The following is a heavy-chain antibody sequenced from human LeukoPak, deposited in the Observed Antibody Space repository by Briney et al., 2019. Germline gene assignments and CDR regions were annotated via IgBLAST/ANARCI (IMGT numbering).Heavy chain of an antibody. V-gene: IGHV3-20*04. D-gene: IGHD2-21*01. J-gene: IGHJ4*02. Sequence: GSLRLSCAAAGFTFDDYGMSWVRQAPGKGLEWVSDIKWNGGSTDYADSVKGRFTISRDNAKNSLYLQMNSLRAEDTALYYCARERADAIGAFDSWGQGTLDTVSS. CDR3: ARERADAIGAFDS. CDR1: GFTFDDYG. CDR2: IKWNGGST.